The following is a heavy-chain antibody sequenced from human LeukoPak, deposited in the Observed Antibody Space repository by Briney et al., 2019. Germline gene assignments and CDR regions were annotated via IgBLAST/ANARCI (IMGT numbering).Heavy chain of an antibody. CDR2: FDPEDDET. CDR1: GYTLTEFS. V-gene: IGHV1-24*01. D-gene: IGHD3-10*01. J-gene: IGHJ4*02. Sequence: ASVKVSCKVSGYTLTEFSMHWVRQAPGKGLEWMGGFDPEDDETVYAQNFQGRVTVTEDTSTDTAYMELSSLRSEDTAVYFCATLRRGTGTYYSFSYFLDYWGQGTLVTVSS. CDR3: ATLRRGTGTYYSFSYFLDY.